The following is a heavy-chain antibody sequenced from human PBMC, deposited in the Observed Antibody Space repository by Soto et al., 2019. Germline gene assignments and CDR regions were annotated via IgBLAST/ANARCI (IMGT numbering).Heavy chain of an antibody. D-gene: IGHD6-13*01. V-gene: IGHV3-7*01. Sequence: EVQLVESGGGLVQPGGSLRLSCAASGFTFSSYWMSWVRQAPGKGLEWVANIKQDGSEQYYVDSVKGRFTISRDNAKNSLYLQMNSLRAEDTAVYYCARDRVGSSWTYYFDYWGQGTLVTVSS. CDR2: IKQDGSEQ. J-gene: IGHJ4*02. CDR1: GFTFSSYW. CDR3: ARDRVGSSWTYYFDY.